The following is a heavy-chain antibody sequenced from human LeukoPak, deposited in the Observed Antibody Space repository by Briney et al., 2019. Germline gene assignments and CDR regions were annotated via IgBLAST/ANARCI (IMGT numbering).Heavy chain of an antibody. CDR1: GFTFSSYW. D-gene: IGHD3-3*01. V-gene: IGHV3-7*01. CDR2: IKQDGSEK. Sequence: GGSLRLSCAASGFTFSSYWMSWVRQAPGKGLEWVANIKQDGSEKYYVDSVKGRFTISRDNAKNSLYLQMNSLRAEDTAVYYCARGPTYYDFWSGYYMFYYYMDVWGKGTTVTVSS. CDR3: ARGPTYYDFWSGYYMFYYYMDV. J-gene: IGHJ6*03.